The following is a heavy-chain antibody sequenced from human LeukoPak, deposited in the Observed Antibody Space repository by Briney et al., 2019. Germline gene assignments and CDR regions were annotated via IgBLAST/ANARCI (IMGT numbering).Heavy chain of an antibody. CDR3: ARVELRDGYRDAFDI. D-gene: IGHD5-24*01. CDR2: IKQDGSEK. J-gene: IGHJ3*02. Sequence: GGSLRLSCAASGFTFSSDWMSWVRQAPGKGLGWGANIKQDGSEKYYVDSVKGRFTISRDNAKNSLYLQMNSLRAEDTAVYYCARVELRDGYRDAFDIWGQGTRVTVSS. V-gene: IGHV3-7*02. CDR1: GFTFSSDW.